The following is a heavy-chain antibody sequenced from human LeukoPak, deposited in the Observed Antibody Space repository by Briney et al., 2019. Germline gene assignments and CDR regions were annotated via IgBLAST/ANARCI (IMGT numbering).Heavy chain of an antibody. CDR2: ISGSGDST. Sequence: GGSLRLSCAASGFTFGSYAMSWVRQAPGKGLEWVSAISGSGDSTYYADSVKGRFTISRDNSKNTLYLQMNSLRPEDTAVYYCARSYYYDSSGYSFDYWGQGTLVTVSS. D-gene: IGHD3-22*01. CDR3: ARSYYYDSSGYSFDY. J-gene: IGHJ4*02. CDR1: GFTFGSYA. V-gene: IGHV3-23*01.